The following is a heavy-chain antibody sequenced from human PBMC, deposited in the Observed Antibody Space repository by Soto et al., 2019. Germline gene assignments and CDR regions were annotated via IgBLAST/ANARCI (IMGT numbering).Heavy chain of an antibody. CDR2: IYYLGST. V-gene: IGHV4-59*01. D-gene: IGHD3-10*01. CDR3: ARDGYDGSGSPYPAY. CDR1: GGSSSEYF. J-gene: IGHJ4*02. Sequence: PXETLCLTFSVAGGSSSEYFWSWIRQSPGKGLEWIGYIYYLGSTDYNPSLKSRVTISVDTSKRQFSLRLTSVTAADTAVYYCARDGYDGSGSPYPAYWGPGTQVTVSS.